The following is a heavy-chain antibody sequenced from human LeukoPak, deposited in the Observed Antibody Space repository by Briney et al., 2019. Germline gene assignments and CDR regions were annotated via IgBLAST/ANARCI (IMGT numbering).Heavy chain of an antibody. Sequence: SETLSLTCTVSGYSISSGYYWGWIRQPPGKGLEWIGSGSTYYNPSLKSRVTISVDTSKNQFSLKLTSVTAADTAVYYCARNYNYIFLDVWGKGATVTVSS. V-gene: IGHV4-38-2*02. D-gene: IGHD1-20*01. CDR3: ARNYNYIFLDV. CDR2: SGST. J-gene: IGHJ6*04. CDR1: GYSISSGYY.